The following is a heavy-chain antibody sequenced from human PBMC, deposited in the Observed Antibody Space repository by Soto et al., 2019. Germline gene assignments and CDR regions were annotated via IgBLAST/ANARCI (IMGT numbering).Heavy chain of an antibody. CDR2: IIPIFGTA. CDR3: AVGYSYVYVGY. D-gene: IGHD5-18*01. Sequence: GASVKVSCKASGGTFSSYAISWVRQTPGQGLEWMGGIIPIFGTANYAQKFQGRVTITADESTSTAYMELSSLRSEDTAVYYCAVGYSYVYVGYWGQETRVTVSS. J-gene: IGHJ4*02. CDR1: GGTFSSYA. V-gene: IGHV1-69*13.